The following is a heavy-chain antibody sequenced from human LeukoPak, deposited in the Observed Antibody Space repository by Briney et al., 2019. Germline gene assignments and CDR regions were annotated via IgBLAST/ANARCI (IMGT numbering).Heavy chain of an antibody. J-gene: IGHJ4*02. CDR3: ARGRGYCTGVSCDIDY. CDR2: IISRGDTT. CDR1: GFTFNAYS. D-gene: IGHD2-8*02. V-gene: IGHV3-48*04. Sequence: GGSLRLSCAASGFTFNAYSMNWVRQAPGKGLEWVSNIISRGDTTHYAASVKGRFTISRDNAKNSVFLHLNSLRGDDTAVYYCARGRGYCTGVSCDIDYWGQGSLVTVSS.